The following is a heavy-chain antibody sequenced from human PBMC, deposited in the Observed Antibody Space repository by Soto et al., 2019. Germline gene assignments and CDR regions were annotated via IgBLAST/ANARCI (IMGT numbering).Heavy chain of an antibody. D-gene: IGHD5-18*01. J-gene: IGHJ4*02. CDR3: ARDPGYSYGPPDD. CDR1: GFTFSSYW. V-gene: IGHV3-74*01. CDR2: INSDGSST. Sequence: PGGSLRLSCAASGFTFSSYWMHWVRQAPGKGLVWVSRINSDGSSTSYADSVKGRFTISRDNAKNSLYLQMNSLRDEDTAVYYSARDPGYSYGPPDDWGQGTLVTVSS.